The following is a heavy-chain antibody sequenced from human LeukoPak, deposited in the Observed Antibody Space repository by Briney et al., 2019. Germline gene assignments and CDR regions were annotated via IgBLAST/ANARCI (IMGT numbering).Heavy chain of an antibody. CDR2: MNPNSGNT. V-gene: IGHV1-8*01. J-gene: IGHJ3*02. CDR1: GYTFTSYD. Sequence: ASVKVSCKASGYTFTSYDINWVRQATGQGLEWMGWMNPNSGNTGYAQKFQGRVTMTRNTSISTAYVELSSLRSEDTAVYYCARRRGYSGYNDAFDIWGQGTMVTVSS. D-gene: IGHD5-12*01. CDR3: ARRRGYSGYNDAFDI.